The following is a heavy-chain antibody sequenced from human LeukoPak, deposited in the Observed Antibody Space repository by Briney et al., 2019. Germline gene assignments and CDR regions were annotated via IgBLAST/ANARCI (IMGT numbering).Heavy chain of an antibody. CDR2: ISAYNGNT. CDR1: GYTFTSYG. D-gene: IGHD2-8*02. J-gene: IGHJ4*02. CDR3: ARDPSNTPGLVPQGY. V-gene: IGHV1-18*01. Sequence: ASLKVSCKASGYTFTSYGISWVRQAPGQGLEWMGWISAYNGNTNYAQKLQGRVTMTTDTSTSAAYMELRSLRSDDTAVYYCARDPSNTPGLVPQGYWGQGTLVTVSS.